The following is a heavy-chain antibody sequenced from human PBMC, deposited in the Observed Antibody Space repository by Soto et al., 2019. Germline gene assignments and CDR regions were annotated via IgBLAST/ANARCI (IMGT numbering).Heavy chain of an antibody. CDR3: ASEGALKPFSS. CDR1: GFTFSDYY. Sequence: GGSLRLSCAASGFTFSDYYMSWIRQAPGKGLEWVSYISSSSSYTNYADSVKGRFTISRDNAKNSLYLQMNSLRAEDTAVYYCASEGALKPFSSWGQGALVTVSS. J-gene: IGHJ5*02. V-gene: IGHV3-11*06. CDR2: ISSSSSYT.